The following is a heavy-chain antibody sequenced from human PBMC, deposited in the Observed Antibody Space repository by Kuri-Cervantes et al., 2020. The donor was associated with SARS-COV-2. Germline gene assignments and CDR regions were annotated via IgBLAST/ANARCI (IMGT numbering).Heavy chain of an antibody. CDR2: IYTSGST. Sequence: SETLSLTCTVSGGSISSYYWSWIRQPAGKGLEWIGRIYTSGSTNYNPSLKSRVTISVDTSKNQFSLKLSSVTAADTAVYYCARWDIVVVPAAPKGAFDIWGQGTMVTVSS. D-gene: IGHD2-2*01. J-gene: IGHJ3*02. CDR3: ARWDIVVVPAAPKGAFDI. CDR1: GGSISSYY. V-gene: IGHV4-4*07.